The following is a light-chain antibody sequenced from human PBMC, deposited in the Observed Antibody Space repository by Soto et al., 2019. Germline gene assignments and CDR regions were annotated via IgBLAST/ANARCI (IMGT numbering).Light chain of an antibody. J-gene: IGLJ2*01. CDR2: EVT. Sequence: QAVVTQPPSASGSPGQSVAISCTGTSSDVGGNNYVSWYQQHPGKAPKLMVYEVTKRPSGVPDRFSGSKSGNTASLTVSGLQAEDEADYYCSSYAGSNNVIFGGGTQLTVL. CDR1: SSDVGGNNY. CDR3: SSYAGSNNVI. V-gene: IGLV2-8*01.